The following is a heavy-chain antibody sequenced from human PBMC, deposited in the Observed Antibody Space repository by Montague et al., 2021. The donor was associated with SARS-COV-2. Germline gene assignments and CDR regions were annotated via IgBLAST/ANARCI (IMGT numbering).Heavy chain of an antibody. CDR1: GGSISSSSYY. CDR2: IYYSGST. CDR3: ARDGGTVTTFLGVGYVRGGLNWFDP. Sequence: SETQSLTCTVSGGSISSSSYYWGWIRQPPGKGLEWIGSIYYSGSTYYNPSLKSRVTISVDTSKNQFSLKLRSVTAVDTAVYYCARDGGTVTTFLGVGYVRGGLNWFDPWGQGTLVTVSS. D-gene: IGHD4-17*01. V-gene: IGHV4-39*07. J-gene: IGHJ5*02.